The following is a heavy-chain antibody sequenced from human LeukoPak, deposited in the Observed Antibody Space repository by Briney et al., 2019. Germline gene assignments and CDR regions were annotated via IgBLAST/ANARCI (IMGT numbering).Heavy chain of an antibody. Sequence: SETLSLTCTVSGVSISSSYWSWIRQPPGKRQEWIGYIYYNGNTNSNPSLKSRVTISADTSKNQFSLKLNSVTAADTAVYFCVRGNFDNRGYSNAFDVWGQGAMVTVSS. CDR3: VRGNFDNRGYSNAFDV. CDR2: IYYNGNT. V-gene: IGHV4-59*01. CDR1: GVSISSSY. J-gene: IGHJ3*01. D-gene: IGHD3-22*01.